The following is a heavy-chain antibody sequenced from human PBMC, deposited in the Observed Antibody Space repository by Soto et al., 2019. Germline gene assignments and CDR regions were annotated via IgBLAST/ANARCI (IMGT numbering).Heavy chain of an antibody. CDR1: GFTFSSYA. J-gene: IGHJ4*02. D-gene: IGHD3-22*01. CDR2: ISYGGGTT. CDR3: AKNPGYYYDSTGYHFDY. Sequence: GSLRLSCAASGFTFSSYAMNWVRQAPGKGLEWVSAISYGGGTTYYADSVKGRFTISRDNSKNTLYLQMNSLRAEDTAVYYCAKNPGYYYDSTGYHFDYWGQGPLVTVSS. V-gene: IGHV3-23*01.